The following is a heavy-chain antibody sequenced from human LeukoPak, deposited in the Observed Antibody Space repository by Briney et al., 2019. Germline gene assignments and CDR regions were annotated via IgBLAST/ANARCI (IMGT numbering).Heavy chain of an antibody. CDR3: ARGGGTAHFDS. J-gene: IGHJ4*02. Sequence: ASVKVSCRASGYTFTTYNMHWVRQAPGQGLEWMGWISPNSGDTNYAQKFQGRVTMTRDTSISTVYMELSRLRSDDTAVYYCARGGGTAHFDSWGQGTLVTVSS. D-gene: IGHD2-21*02. CDR2: ISPNSGDT. CDR1: GYTFTTYN. V-gene: IGHV1-2*02.